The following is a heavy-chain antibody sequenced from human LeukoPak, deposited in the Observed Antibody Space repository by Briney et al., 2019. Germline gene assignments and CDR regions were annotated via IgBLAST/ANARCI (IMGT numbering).Heavy chain of an antibody. J-gene: IGHJ3*01. V-gene: IGHV3-23*01. Sequence: PGGSLRPSCAASGFTFSSYAVSWVRQAPGKGLEWVSDISDSGGNTYYADSVKGRFTISRDNSKNTLYLQMNSLRAEDTAVYYCANLLWFGELLDPEGAFDFWGQGTMVTVSS. CDR1: GFTFSSYA. CDR3: ANLLWFGELLDPEGAFDF. CDR2: ISDSGGNT. D-gene: IGHD3-10*01.